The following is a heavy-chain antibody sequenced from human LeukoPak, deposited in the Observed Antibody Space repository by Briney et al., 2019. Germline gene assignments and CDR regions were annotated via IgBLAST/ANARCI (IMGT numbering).Heavy chain of an antibody. Sequence: ASLKVSCKASGYTFTGYYMHWVRQAPGQWLEWMGWINPNSGGTNYAQKFQGRVTMTRDTSISTAYMELSRLRSDDTAVYYCATPERGYSGYDFGSWGQRTRVTLSS. D-gene: IGHD5-12*01. CDR1: GYTFTGYY. CDR2: INPNSGGT. V-gene: IGHV1-2*02. J-gene: IGHJ4*02. CDR3: ATPERGYSGYDFGS.